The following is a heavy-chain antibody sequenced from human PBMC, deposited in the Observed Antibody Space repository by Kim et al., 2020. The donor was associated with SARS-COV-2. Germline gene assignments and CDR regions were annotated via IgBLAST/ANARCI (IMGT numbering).Heavy chain of an antibody. V-gene: IGHV1-18*01. J-gene: IGHJ6*02. D-gene: IGHD2-2*01. CDR3: ARGLGYCSSTSCYGEYYGMDV. CDR2: ISAYNGNT. Sequence: ASVKVSCKASGYTFTSYGISWVRQAPGQGLEWMGWISAYNGNTNYAQKLQGRVTMTTDTSTSTAYMELRSLRSDDTAVYYCARGLGYCSSTSCYGEYYGMDVWGQGTTVTVSS. CDR1: GYTFTSYG.